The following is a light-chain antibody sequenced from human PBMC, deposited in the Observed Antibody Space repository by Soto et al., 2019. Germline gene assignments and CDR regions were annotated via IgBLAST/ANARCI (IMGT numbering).Light chain of an antibody. J-gene: IGKJ5*01. CDR2: DVS. CDR1: QSVSNS. V-gene: IGKV3-11*01. CDR3: HQRYNWPRVT. Sequence: EIVLTQSPATLSLSPGERVTLSCRASQSVSNSLAWYQQKPGQPPRLLIYDVSNRATGIPARFSGSGSWTDFTLTITSLEPEDFAVYFCHQRYNWPRVTFGQGTRLGIK.